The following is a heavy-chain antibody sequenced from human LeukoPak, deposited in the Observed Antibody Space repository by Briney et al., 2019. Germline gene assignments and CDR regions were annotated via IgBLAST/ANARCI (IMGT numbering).Heavy chain of an antibody. CDR1: GFTFSSYA. D-gene: IGHD2-8*01. Sequence: GGSLRLSCAASGFTFSSYAMSWVRQAPGKGVEGGSAISGSGAATYYAVSVKGRFTISRESSKNTLFLQMYSLRVEDTAVYYCAKDRGQMVYAADYWGQGTLVTVSS. CDR3: AKDRGQMVYAADY. J-gene: IGHJ4*02. CDR2: ISGSGAAT. V-gene: IGHV3-23*01.